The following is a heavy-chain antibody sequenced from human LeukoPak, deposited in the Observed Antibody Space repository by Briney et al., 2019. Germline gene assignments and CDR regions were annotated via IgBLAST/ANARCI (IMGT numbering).Heavy chain of an antibody. CDR3: ARLERYFDWLPIGPRIDY. Sequence: PSETLSLTCTVSGGSISSSSYYWGWIRQPPGKGLEWIGSIYYSGSTYYNPSPKSRVTISVDTSKNQFSLKLSSVTAADTAVYYCARLERYFDWLPIGPRIDYWGQGTLVTVSS. D-gene: IGHD3-9*01. CDR2: IYYSGST. CDR1: GGSISSSSYY. J-gene: IGHJ4*02. V-gene: IGHV4-39*01.